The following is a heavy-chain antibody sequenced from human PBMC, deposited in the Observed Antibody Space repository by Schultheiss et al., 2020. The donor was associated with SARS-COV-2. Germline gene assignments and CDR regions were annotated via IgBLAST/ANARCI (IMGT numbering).Heavy chain of an antibody. V-gene: IGHV3-30*03. CDR3: AREAPIDCSGGSCYSPSYYYYYGMDV. Sequence: GESLKISCAASGFTFSSYGMHWVRQAPGKGLEWVAVISYDGSNKYYVDSVKGRFTISRDNSKNTLYLQMNSLRAEDTAVYYCAREAPIDCSGGSCYSPSYYYYYGMDVWGQGTTVTVSS. D-gene: IGHD2-15*01. J-gene: IGHJ6*02. CDR1: GFTFSSYG. CDR2: ISYDGSNK.